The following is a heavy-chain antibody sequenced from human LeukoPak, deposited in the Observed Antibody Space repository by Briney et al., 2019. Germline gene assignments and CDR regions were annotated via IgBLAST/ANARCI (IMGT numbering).Heavy chain of an antibody. CDR3: ATPLRGDYDFDY. D-gene: IGHD4-17*01. CDR1: GGSISSGGYY. V-gene: IGHV4-31*03. J-gene: IGHJ4*02. Sequence: PSETLSLTCTVSGGSISSGGYYWSWIRQHPGKGLEWIGYIYYSGSTYYNPSLKSRVTISVDTSKNQFSLKLSSVTAADTAVYYCATPLRGDYDFDYWGQGTLVTVSS. CDR2: IYYSGST.